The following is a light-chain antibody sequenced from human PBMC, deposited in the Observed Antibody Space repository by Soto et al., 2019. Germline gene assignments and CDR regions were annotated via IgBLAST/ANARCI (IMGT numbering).Light chain of an antibody. Sequence: QSVLTQPPSASGTPRQRVTMSCSGGSSNIGSNFLYWYQQVPGTAPKLLIYRNNQRPSAVPDRFSGSKSATPASLAITGLRSEDDADYLCAAWDGTLATLVFGGGTQLTVL. J-gene: IGLJ3*02. CDR1: SSNIGSNF. CDR3: AAWDGTLATLV. CDR2: RNN. V-gene: IGLV1-47*01.